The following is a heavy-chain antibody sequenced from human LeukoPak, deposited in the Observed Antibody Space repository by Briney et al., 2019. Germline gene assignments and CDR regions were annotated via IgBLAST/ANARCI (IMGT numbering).Heavy chain of an antibody. CDR1: CYTFTSYG. D-gene: IGHD1-7*01. J-gene: IGHJ2*01. Sequence: AASVKVSCKASCYTFTSYGISWVRQAPGQGLEWMGWISAYNGNTNYAQKLQGRVTMTTDTSTSTAYMELRSLRSDDTAVYYCARVRGTTRLWYFDLWGRGTLVTVSS. V-gene: IGHV1-18*01. CDR2: ISAYNGNT. CDR3: ARVRGTTRLWYFDL.